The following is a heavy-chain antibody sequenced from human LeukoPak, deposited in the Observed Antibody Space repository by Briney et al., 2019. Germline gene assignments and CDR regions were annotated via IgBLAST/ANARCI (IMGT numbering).Heavy chain of an antibody. D-gene: IGHD3-22*01. Sequence: GASVKVSCKASGYTFTSYDINWVRQATGQGLEWMGWMNPNSGNTGYAQKFQGRVTMTGDTSISTAYMELSRLRSDDTAVYHCARDKNYYDSSGYHDYWGQGTLVTVSS. CDR2: MNPNSGNT. J-gene: IGHJ4*02. V-gene: IGHV1-8*01. CDR1: GYTFTSYD. CDR3: ARDKNYYDSSGYHDY.